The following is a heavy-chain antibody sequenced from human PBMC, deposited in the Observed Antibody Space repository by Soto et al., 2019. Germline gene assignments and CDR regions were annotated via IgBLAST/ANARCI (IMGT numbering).Heavy chain of an antibody. J-gene: IGHJ5*02. CDR3: ASTTESDSSGSRDRP. D-gene: IGHD3-22*01. CDR2: ISYDGSNK. CDR1: GFTFSSDA. Sequence: GSLRRSCAASGFTFSSDAMHWVRQAPGKGLEWVAVISYDGSNKYYADSVKGRFTISRDNSKNTLYLQMNSLRAEDTAVYYCASTTESDSSGSRDRPWGQGTLVTVSS. V-gene: IGHV3-30-3*01.